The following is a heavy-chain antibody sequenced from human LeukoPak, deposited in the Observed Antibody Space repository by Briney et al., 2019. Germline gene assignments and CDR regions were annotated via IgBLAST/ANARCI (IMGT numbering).Heavy chain of an antibody. CDR2: ISAYNGNT. V-gene: IGHV1-18*01. Sequence: ASVKVSCKASGYTFTSYGISRVRQAPGQGREWMGWISAYNGNTNYAQKLQGRVTMTTDTSTSTAYMELRSLRSDDTAVYYCARDLLGVTPGYWGQGTLVTVSS. J-gene: IGHJ4*02. D-gene: IGHD2-21*02. CDR3: ARDLLGVTPGY. CDR1: GYTFTSYG.